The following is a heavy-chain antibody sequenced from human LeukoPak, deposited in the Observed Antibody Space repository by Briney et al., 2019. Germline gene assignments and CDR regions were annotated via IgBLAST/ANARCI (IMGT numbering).Heavy chain of an antibody. D-gene: IGHD6-13*01. J-gene: IGHJ4*02. V-gene: IGHV1-69*05. CDR3: AREGVAAAGRFFYY. CDR2: IIPIFGTA. CDR1: GGTFSSYA. Sequence: ASVKVSCKASGGTFSSYAISWVRQAPGQGLEWMGGIIPIFGTANYAQKFQGRVTITTDESTSTAYMELSSLRSEDTAVYYCAREGVAAAGRFFYYWGQGTLVTVSS.